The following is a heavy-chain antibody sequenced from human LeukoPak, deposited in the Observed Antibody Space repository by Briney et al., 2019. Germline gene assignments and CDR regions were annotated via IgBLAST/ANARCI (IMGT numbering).Heavy chain of an antibody. CDR3: ARLHFGELLYYYYYYMDV. V-gene: IGHV4-4*09. CDR1: GGSISSYY. Sequence: SETLSLTCTVSGGSISSYYWSWIRQPPGKGLEWIGYIYTSGSTNYNPSLKSRVTISVDTSKNQFSLKLSSVTAADTAVYYCARLHFGELLYYYYYYMDVWGKGTTVTVSS. D-gene: IGHD3-10*01. J-gene: IGHJ6*03. CDR2: IYTSGST.